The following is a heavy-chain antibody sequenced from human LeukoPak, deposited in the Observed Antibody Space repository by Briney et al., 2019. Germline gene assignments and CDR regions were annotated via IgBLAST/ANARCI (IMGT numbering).Heavy chain of an antibody. V-gene: IGHV3-21*01. CDR2: ISSSSSSYI. CDR1: GFTFSSYS. D-gene: IGHD3/OR15-3a*01. CDR3: ARDVDVRAFDI. Sequence: GGSLRLSCAASGFTFSSYSMNWVRQAPGKGLEWVSSISSSSSSYIYYADSVKGRFTISRDNAKNSLYLQMNSLRAEDTAVYYCARDVDVRAFDIWGQGTMVTVSS. J-gene: IGHJ3*02.